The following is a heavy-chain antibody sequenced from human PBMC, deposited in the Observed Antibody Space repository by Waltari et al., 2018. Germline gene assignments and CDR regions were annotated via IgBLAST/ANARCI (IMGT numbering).Heavy chain of an antibody. CDR2: ILHDASII. Sequence: EVKLVESGGGLVQPGGSLRLPCAGSGFSFSSYSMAWVRQAPGKGLEWVANILHDASIIEYVDSVKGRFTISRDNAKSSLDLQMNGLRAEDTAMYYCARWRGLQSEFDSWGLGTMVTVSS. CDR3: ARWRGLQSEFDS. D-gene: IGHD5-12*01. CDR1: GFSFSSYS. V-gene: IGHV3-7*03. J-gene: IGHJ4*02.